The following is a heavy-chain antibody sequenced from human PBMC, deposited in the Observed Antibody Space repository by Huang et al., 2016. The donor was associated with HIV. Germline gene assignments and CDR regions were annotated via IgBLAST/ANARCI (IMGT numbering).Heavy chain of an antibody. CDR3: ARGWVVVAATAPLDY. Sequence: EVQLVESGGGLVQPGGSLRLSCAASGFTFSSYWMSWVRQAPGKGVGVVADINQDGSEKDYVDSVKGRFTISRDNAKNSLYLQMNSLSAEDTAVYFCARGWVVVAATAPLDYWGQGTLVTVSS. V-gene: IGHV3-7*01. CDR1: GFTFSSYW. J-gene: IGHJ4*02. D-gene: IGHD2-15*01. CDR2: INQDGSEK.